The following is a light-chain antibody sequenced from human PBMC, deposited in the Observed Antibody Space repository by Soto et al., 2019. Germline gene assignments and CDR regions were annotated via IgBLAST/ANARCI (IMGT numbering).Light chain of an antibody. CDR3: QSYDSSLSAPYV. J-gene: IGLJ1*01. Sequence: QSVLTQPPSVSGAPGQRVTISCTGGSSNIGAGYDVHWYQQLPGTAPKLLIYGNSNRPSGVPDRFPGSKSGTSASLAITGLQAEDEADYYCQSYDSSLSAPYVLGTGTKVTVL. CDR2: GNS. CDR1: SSNIGAGYD. V-gene: IGLV1-40*01.